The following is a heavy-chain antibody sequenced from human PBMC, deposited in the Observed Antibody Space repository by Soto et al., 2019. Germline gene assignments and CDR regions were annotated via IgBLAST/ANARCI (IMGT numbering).Heavy chain of an antibody. J-gene: IGHJ4*02. CDR1: GFTFSSYG. V-gene: IGHV3-33*01. CDR3: ARTPHDYGDYDDLYDRSVLYYFDY. Sequence: HPGGSLRLSCAASGFTFSSYGMHWVRQAPGKGLEWVAVIWYDGSNKYYADSVKGRFTISRDNSKNTLYLQMNSLRAEDTAVYYCARTPHDYGDYDDLYDRSVLYYFDYWGQGTLVTVSS. D-gene: IGHD4-17*01. CDR2: IWYDGSNK.